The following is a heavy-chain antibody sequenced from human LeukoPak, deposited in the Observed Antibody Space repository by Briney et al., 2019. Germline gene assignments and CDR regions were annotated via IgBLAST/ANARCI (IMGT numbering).Heavy chain of an antibody. D-gene: IGHD1-26*01. Sequence: PGRPLRLSCAASGFTFSSYGMHWVRQAPGKGLEWVAVISYDGSNKYYADSVKGRFTISRDNSKNTLYLQMNSLRAEDTAVYYCAKEEQVGAFDYWGQGTLVTVSS. V-gene: IGHV3-30*18. CDR1: GFTFSSYG. J-gene: IGHJ4*02. CDR2: ISYDGSNK. CDR3: AKEEQVGAFDY.